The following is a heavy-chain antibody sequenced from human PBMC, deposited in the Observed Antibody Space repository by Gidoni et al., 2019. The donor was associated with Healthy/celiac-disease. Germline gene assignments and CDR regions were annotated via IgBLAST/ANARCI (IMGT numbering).Heavy chain of an antibody. CDR3: AKVSSYDSSGYYSR. Sequence: EVQLLESGGGLVQPGGSLRLSCEASGFTFSSYAMSWVRQAPGKGLEWVSAISGSGGSTYYADSVKGRFTISRDNSKNTLYLQMNSLRAEDTAVYYCAKVSSYDSSGYYSRWGQGTLVTVSS. CDR1: GFTFSSYA. CDR2: ISGSGGST. V-gene: IGHV3-23*01. J-gene: IGHJ4*02. D-gene: IGHD3-22*01.